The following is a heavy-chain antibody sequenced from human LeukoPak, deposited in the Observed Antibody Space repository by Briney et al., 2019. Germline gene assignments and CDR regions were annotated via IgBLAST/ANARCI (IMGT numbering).Heavy chain of an antibody. CDR3: ARGGGYNWFDP. Sequence: SETLSLTCAVYDGSFSAYYWSWIRQPPGKGLEWTGEINHSGSANYNPSLKSRVTISVDTSKNQFSLKLSSVTAADTAVYYCARGGGYNWFDPWGQGTLVTVSS. J-gene: IGHJ5*02. V-gene: IGHV4-34*01. D-gene: IGHD3-16*01. CDR1: DGSFSAYY. CDR2: INHSGSA.